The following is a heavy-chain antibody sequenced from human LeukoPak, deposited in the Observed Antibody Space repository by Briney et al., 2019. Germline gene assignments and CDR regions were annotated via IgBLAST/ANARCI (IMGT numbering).Heavy chain of an antibody. Sequence: GGSLRLSCEASGFTFSAYGLSWVRQAPGKGLEWVSSISGPGVTTYYADSMKGRFTISRDNSKNTMYLQMNSLRAEDTAVYYCANDWLVFDYWGQGTLVTVSS. J-gene: IGHJ4*02. CDR1: GFTFSAYG. V-gene: IGHV3-23*01. D-gene: IGHD5-12*01. CDR2: ISGPGVTT. CDR3: ANDWLVFDY.